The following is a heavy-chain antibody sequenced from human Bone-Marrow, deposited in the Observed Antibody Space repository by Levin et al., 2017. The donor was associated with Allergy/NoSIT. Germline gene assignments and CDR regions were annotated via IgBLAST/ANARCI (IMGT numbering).Heavy chain of an antibody. D-gene: IGHD6-13*01. CDR1: GFTFGSYA. CDR2: ISGTGQST. V-gene: IGHV3-23*01. CDR3: AKEIAGVGYFYYGMDV. J-gene: IGHJ6*02. Sequence: GESLKISCAASGFTFGSYAMNWVRQTPGKGLEWVSVISGTGQSTFYADSVKGRFTISRDNSKNMVFLQMNSLRAEDTASYYCAKEIAGVGYFYYGMDVWGQGTTVTV.